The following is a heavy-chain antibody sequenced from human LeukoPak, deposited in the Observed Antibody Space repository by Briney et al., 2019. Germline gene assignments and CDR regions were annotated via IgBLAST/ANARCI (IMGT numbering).Heavy chain of an antibody. CDR3: ARDLGIVPAAMHWFDP. J-gene: IGHJ5*02. D-gene: IGHD2-2*01. Sequence: ASVKVSCKASGYKFTDDYMHWVRQAPGQGLEFMGWINPDSGFTNYAQKFKGRVTMTTDTSTSTAYMELRSLRSDDTAVYYCARDLGIVPAAMHWFDPWGQGTLVTVSS. CDR1: GYKFTDDY. CDR2: INPDSGFT. V-gene: IGHV1-2*02.